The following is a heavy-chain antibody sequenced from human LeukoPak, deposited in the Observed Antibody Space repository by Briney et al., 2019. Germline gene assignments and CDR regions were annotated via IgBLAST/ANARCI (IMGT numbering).Heavy chain of an antibody. V-gene: IGHV3-23*01. CDR2: ISGSGGST. CDR1: GFTFTNYA. CDR3: ARSLPYYYDSSGYSFDY. Sequence: GGSLRLSCAASGFTFTNYAMSWVRQAPGEGLEWVSTISGSGGSTYYADSVKGRFTISRGNSKNTLYLQMNSLRAEDAAVYYCARSLPYYYDSSGYSFDYWGQGTLVTVSS. J-gene: IGHJ4*02. D-gene: IGHD3-22*01.